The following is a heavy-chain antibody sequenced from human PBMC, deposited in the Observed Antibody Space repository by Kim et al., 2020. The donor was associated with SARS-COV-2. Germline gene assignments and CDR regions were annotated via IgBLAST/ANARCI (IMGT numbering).Heavy chain of an antibody. J-gene: IGHJ4*02. V-gene: IGHV3-11*04. CDR1: GFTFSYPY. Sequence: WGSLRLSCAASGFTFSYPYMSWVRQAPGKGLEWVSYISASGDAKYYAESVKGRFTVSRDNAKNSLYLQMSSLRAEDTAVYYCTRELYYFGSSDWGQGTLVTVSS. D-gene: IGHD3-10*01. CDR3: TRELYYFGSSD. CDR2: ISASGDAK.